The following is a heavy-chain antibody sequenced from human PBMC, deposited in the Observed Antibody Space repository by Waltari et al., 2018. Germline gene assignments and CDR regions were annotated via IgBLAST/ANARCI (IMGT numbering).Heavy chain of an antibody. V-gene: IGHV4-59*01. CDR1: GGTLSSYC. Sequence: QVQLQESGPVLVKPSETLSLTCPVAGGTLSSYCWNWIRQHPGKGLEWIGYIYYSGSTNYNPSLKSRVTISVDTSKNQFSLKLSSVTAADTAVYYCARGIVPYYFDSWGQGTLVTVSS. CDR2: IYYSGST. J-gene: IGHJ4*02. D-gene: IGHD2-15*01. CDR3: ARGIVPYYFDS.